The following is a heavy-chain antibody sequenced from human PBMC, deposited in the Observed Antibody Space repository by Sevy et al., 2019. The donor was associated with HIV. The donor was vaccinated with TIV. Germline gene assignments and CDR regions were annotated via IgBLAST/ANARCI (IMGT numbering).Heavy chain of an antibody. Sequence: ASVKVSCKASGYTFTGYYMHWVRQAPGQGLEWMGRINPNSGGTNYAQKFQGRVTMTRDTSISTAYMELSRLRSDDTAVYYCARDRDSSGWLNWFDPWGQGTLVTVSS. CDR2: INPNSGGT. V-gene: IGHV1-2*06. CDR1: GYTFTGYY. J-gene: IGHJ5*02. D-gene: IGHD6-19*01. CDR3: ARDRDSSGWLNWFDP.